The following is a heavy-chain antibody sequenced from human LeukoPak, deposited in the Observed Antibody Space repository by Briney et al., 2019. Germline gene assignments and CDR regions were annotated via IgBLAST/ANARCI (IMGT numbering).Heavy chain of an antibody. Sequence: SSETLSLTCTVSGGSISSYYRSWIRQPAGKGLEWIARIYTSGSNNYNPSPKSRVSMSVDTSKNQFSLKLSSVTAADTAVYYCARTSRDGYNRAYYFDYWGQGTLVTVSS. CDR3: ARTSRDGYNRAYYFDY. J-gene: IGHJ4*02. CDR2: IYTSGSN. V-gene: IGHV4-4*07. CDR1: GGSISSYY. D-gene: IGHD5-24*01.